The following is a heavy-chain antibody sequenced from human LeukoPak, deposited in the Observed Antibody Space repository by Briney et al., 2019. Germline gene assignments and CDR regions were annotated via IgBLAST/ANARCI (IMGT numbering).Heavy chain of an antibody. V-gene: IGHV1-18*01. CDR2: ISAYSGNT. J-gene: IGHJ3*02. CDR3: ARQGYCTSPSCYARGDDAFDI. CDR1: GYTFTNYG. D-gene: IGHD2-2*01. Sequence: ASVKVSCKASGYTFTNYGISWVRQAPGQGLEWTAWISAYSGNTNYAQNFQGRLTMTTDTSTNTAYMELRSLRSDDTAVYYCARQGYCTSPSCYARGDDAFDIWGQGTTVTVSS.